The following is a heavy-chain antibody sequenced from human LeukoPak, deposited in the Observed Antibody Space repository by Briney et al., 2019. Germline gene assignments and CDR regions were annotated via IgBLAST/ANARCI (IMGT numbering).Heavy chain of an antibody. CDR1: GGSFSGYY. CDR3: ARGPNWTGMDV. V-gene: IGHV4-34*01. J-gene: IGHJ6*02. CDR2: VNHSGST. D-gene: IGHD1-20*01. Sequence: SETLSLTWAVYGGSFSGYYWSWIRQPPGKGLEWIGEVNHSGSTNYNPSLKSRVTISVDTSKNQFSLKLSSVTAADTAVYYCARGPNWTGMDVWGQGTTVTVSS.